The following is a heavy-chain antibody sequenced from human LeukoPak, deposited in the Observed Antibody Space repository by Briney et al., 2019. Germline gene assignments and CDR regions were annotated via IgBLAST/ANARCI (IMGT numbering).Heavy chain of an antibody. J-gene: IGHJ4*02. CDR3: AGSGDYYDSSGYRY. D-gene: IGHD3-22*01. Sequence: ASVKVSCKASGYTFTSYGISWVRQAPGQGLEWMGWISAYNGNTNYAQKLQGRVTMTTDTSTSTAYMELRSLRSDDTAVYYCAGSGDYYDSSGYRYWGQGTLVTVSS. CDR2: ISAYNGNT. CDR1: GYTFTSYG. V-gene: IGHV1-18*01.